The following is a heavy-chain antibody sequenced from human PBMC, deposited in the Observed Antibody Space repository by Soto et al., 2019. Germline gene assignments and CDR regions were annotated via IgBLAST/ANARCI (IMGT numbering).Heavy chain of an antibody. CDR3: ARGLQRRVLDY. CDR1: GGTFSSYA. V-gene: IGHV1-69*13. Sequence: ASAKVSCKASGGTFSSYANSWVRQAPGQGLEWMGGIIPIFGTANYAQKFQGRVTITADESTSTAYMELSSLRSEDTAVYYCARGLQRRVLDYWGQGTPVTVSS. J-gene: IGHJ4*02. CDR2: IIPIFGTA.